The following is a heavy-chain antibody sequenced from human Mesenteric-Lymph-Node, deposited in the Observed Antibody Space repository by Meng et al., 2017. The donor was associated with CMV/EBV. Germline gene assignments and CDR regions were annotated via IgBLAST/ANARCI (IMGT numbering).Heavy chain of an antibody. Sequence: TFSSYDISWVRQAPGQGLEWMGGIIPIFGTANYAQKFQGRVTITADKSTSTAYMELSSLRSEDTAVYYCARTYCSSTSCYAAYYFDYWGQGTLVTVSS. D-gene: IGHD2-2*01. CDR2: IIPIFGTA. CDR1: TFSSYD. V-gene: IGHV1-69*06. J-gene: IGHJ4*02. CDR3: ARTYCSSTSCYAAYYFDY.